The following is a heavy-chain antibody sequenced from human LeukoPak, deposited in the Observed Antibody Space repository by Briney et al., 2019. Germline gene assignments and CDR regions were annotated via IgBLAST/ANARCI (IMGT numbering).Heavy chain of an antibody. V-gene: IGHV4-34*01. CDR3: ARGPNPHQLSNWFDP. CDR2: INHSGST. D-gene: IGHD2-2*01. CDR1: GGSFSGYY. Sequence: SETLSLTCAVYGGSFSGYYWSWIRQPPGKGLEWIGEINHSGSTNYNPSPKSRVTISVDTSKNQFSLKLSSVTAADTAVYYCARGPNPHQLSNWFDPWGQGTLVTVSS. J-gene: IGHJ5*02.